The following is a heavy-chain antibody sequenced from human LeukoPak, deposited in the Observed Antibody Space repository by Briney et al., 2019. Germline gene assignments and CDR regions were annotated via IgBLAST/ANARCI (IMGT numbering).Heavy chain of an antibody. D-gene: IGHD6-25*01. Sequence: GGSLRLSCAASGFSFSDYWMHWVRQAPGKGLVWVSRIYTGGTATNYADSVKGRFTISRDNAKNTLYLQMSSLRAEDTAVYFCARDLAATNWFDPWGQGTLVTVSS. CDR1: GFSFSDYW. V-gene: IGHV3-74*01. CDR3: ARDLAATNWFDP. J-gene: IGHJ5*02. CDR2: IYTGGTAT.